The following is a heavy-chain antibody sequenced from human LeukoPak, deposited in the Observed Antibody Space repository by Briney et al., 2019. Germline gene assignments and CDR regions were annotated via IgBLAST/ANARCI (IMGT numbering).Heavy chain of an antibody. V-gene: IGHV4-4*02. CDR3: ARGSKGIFGVVITHYYYGMDV. Sequence: SGTLSLTCAVSGGSISSSNWWSWVRQPPGKGLEWIGEINHSGSTNYNPSLKSRVTISVDTPKNQFSLKLSSVTAADTAVYYCARGSKGIFGVVITHYYYGMDVWGQGTTVTVSS. J-gene: IGHJ6*02. D-gene: IGHD3-3*01. CDR1: GGSISSSNW. CDR2: INHSGST.